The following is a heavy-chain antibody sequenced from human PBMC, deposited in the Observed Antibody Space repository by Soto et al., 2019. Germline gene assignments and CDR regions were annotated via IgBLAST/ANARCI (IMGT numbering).Heavy chain of an antibody. CDR2: IYYSGST. CDR1: GGSISSSSYY. D-gene: IGHD5-12*01. CDR3: ARRRDGYNDFDY. Sequence: PSETLSLTCTVSGGSISSSSYYWGWIRQPPGKGLEWIGSIYYSGSTYYNPSLKSRVTISVDTSKNQFSLKLSSVTAADTAVYYCARRRDGYNDFDYWGQGTLVTVSS. V-gene: IGHV4-39*01. J-gene: IGHJ4*02.